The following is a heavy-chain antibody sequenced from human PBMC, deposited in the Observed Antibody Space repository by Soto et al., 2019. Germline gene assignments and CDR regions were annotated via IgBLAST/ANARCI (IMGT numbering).Heavy chain of an antibody. CDR3: AKGLYCSSTSCYTHDYYYYYGMDV. V-gene: IGHV3-23*01. Sequence: GGSLRLSCAASGFTFSSYAMSWVRQAPGKGLEWVSAISGSGGSTYYADSVKGRFTISRDNSKNTLYLQMNSLRAEDTAVYYCAKGLYCSSTSCYTHDYYYYYGMDVWGQGTTVTVSS. D-gene: IGHD2-2*02. CDR2: ISGSGGST. J-gene: IGHJ6*02. CDR1: GFTFSSYA.